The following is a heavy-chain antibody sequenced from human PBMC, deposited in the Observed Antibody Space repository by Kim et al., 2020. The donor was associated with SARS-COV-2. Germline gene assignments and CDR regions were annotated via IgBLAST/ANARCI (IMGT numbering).Heavy chain of an antibody. V-gene: IGHV3-23*01. CDR2: ASA. CDR3: ARGSGNYDY. D-gene: IGHD1-7*01. J-gene: IGHJ4*02. Sequence: ASAHYADSVTGRFTVSRDKSRNRRYLQMGRLRVDDTAVYYCARGSGNYDYWGQGTLVTVSS.